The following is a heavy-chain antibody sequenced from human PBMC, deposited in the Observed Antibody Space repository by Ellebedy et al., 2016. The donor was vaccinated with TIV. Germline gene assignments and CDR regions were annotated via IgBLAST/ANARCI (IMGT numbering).Heavy chain of an antibody. Sequence: SLKISCAASGFTFDDYAMHWVRQAPGRGLEWVSGISWNSGSIGYADSVKGRFTISRDNAKNSVYLQMNDLRAEDTAVYYCARRVGLDYWGQGTLVAVSS. CDR2: ISWNSGSI. CDR3: ARRVGLDY. D-gene: IGHD1-26*01. J-gene: IGHJ4*02. CDR1: GFTFDDYA. V-gene: IGHV3-9*01.